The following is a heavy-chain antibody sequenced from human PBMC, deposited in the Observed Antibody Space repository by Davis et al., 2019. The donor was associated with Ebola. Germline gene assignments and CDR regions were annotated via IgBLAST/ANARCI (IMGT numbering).Heavy chain of an antibody. Sequence: GESLKISCAASGFVLRSYVMSWVRRAPGKGLEGVSTLGLSDDKYYADSVKGRFTITRDNSKNTLHLQMNILRVEDTAIYDCAKDTSNVWFDVWGQGTMVTVSS. J-gene: IGHJ3*01. CDR2: LGLSDDK. CDR1: GFVLRSYV. CDR3: AKDTSNVWFDV. V-gene: IGHV3-23*01. D-gene: IGHD6-19*01.